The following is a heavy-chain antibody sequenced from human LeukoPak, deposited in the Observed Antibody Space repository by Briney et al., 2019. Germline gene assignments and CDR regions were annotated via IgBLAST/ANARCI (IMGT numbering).Heavy chain of an antibody. CDR1: GYTCTSYG. J-gene: IGHJ4*02. V-gene: IGHV1-18*01. D-gene: IGHD7-27*01. Sequence: ASVKVSCKASGYTCTSYGISWVRQAPGQGLEWMGWISGYNGNTNSAQKLQGRVTMTTDTSTSTAYMELRSLRSDDTAVYYCARDETNWGTFDYWGQGTLVTVSS. CDR2: ISGYNGNT. CDR3: ARDETNWGTFDY.